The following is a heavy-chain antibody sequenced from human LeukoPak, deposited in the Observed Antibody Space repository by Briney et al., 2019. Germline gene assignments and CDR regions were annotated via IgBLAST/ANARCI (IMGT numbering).Heavy chain of an antibody. CDR1: AFTFNIYT. V-gene: IGHV3-30*04. Sequence: PGGSLRLSCAASAFTFNIYTMHWVHQAPGKALEWVAVISYDGSDKYYADSVKGRFTISRDNSKSTLYLQMNSLRVEDTAVYSCARESGLPAYFDYWGQGTLVTVSS. D-gene: IGHD5-12*01. J-gene: IGHJ4*02. CDR3: ARESGLPAYFDY. CDR2: ISYDGSDK.